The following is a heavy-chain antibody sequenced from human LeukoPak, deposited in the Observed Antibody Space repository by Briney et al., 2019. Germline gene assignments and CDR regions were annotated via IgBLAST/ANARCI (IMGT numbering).Heavy chain of an antibody. CDR1: GFTFSDYY. Sequence: GGSLRLSCAASGFTFSDYYMSWIRQAPGKGLEWVSYISSSGSTTYYADSVKGRFTISRDNAKNSLYLQMNSLRAEDTAVYYCARRSVEWYFDLWGRGTLVTVSS. V-gene: IGHV3-11*01. J-gene: IGHJ2*01. CDR2: ISSSGSTT. CDR3: ARRSVEWYFDL. D-gene: IGHD6-19*01.